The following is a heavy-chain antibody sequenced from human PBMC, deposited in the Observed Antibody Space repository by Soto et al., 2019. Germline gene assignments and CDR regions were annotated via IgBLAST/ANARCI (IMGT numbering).Heavy chain of an antibody. CDR3: AREVLVAAATNWFDP. Sequence: EVQLVESGGGLVKPGGSLRLSCAASGFTFSSYSMNWVRQAPGKGLEWVSSISSSSSYIYYADSVKGRFTISRDNAKNPLYLQMNSLRAEDTAVYYCAREVLVAAATNWFDPWGQGTLVTVSS. D-gene: IGHD6-13*01. J-gene: IGHJ5*02. CDR2: ISSSSSYI. CDR1: GFTFSSYS. V-gene: IGHV3-21*01.